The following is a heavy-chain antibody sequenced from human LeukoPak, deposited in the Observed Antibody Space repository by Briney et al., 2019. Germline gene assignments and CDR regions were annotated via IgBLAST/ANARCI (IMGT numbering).Heavy chain of an antibody. J-gene: IGHJ4*02. V-gene: IGHV3-33*08. CDR3: ARVGSGYTVDY. CDR2: IWFDGSKT. D-gene: IGHD3-10*01. Sequence: PGGSLRLSCAASGFTFSRESMNWVRQAPGKGLEWVAVIWFDGSKTYYSESVKGRFTVSRDNSKNTLFLQMNSLRVEDTAVYYCARVGSGYTVDYWGQGTLVTVSS. CDR1: GFTFSRES.